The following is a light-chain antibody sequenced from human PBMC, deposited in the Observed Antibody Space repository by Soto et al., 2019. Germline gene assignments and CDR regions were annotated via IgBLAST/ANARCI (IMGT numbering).Light chain of an antibody. Sequence: QSVLTQPPSASGTPGQRVAISCSGSSSNIGTNTVNWYQQLPGMAPKLLIYGNNQRPSGVPDRFSGSKSGTSASLAISGCQSEDEADYYCAAWDDSLNGWVFGGGTKLTVL. J-gene: IGLJ3*02. V-gene: IGLV1-44*01. CDR1: SSNIGTNT. CDR3: AAWDDSLNGWV. CDR2: GNN.